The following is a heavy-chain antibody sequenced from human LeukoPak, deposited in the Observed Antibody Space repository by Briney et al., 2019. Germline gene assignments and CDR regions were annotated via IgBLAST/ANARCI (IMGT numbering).Heavy chain of an antibody. D-gene: IGHD3/OR15-3a*01. CDR3: AKAAGKENGYDFFFEY. CDR2: ISVDGTKS. J-gene: IGHJ4*02. V-gene: IGHV3-30*18. CDR1: GFNFNNYD. Sequence: GSLKLSCAASGFNFNNYDMHWVRQAPGKGLEWVAVISVDGTKSHYADSVKGRFTISRDNSKTTVFLQMNSLRAEDTAVYFCAKAAGKENGYDFFFEYWGQGTLVTVSS.